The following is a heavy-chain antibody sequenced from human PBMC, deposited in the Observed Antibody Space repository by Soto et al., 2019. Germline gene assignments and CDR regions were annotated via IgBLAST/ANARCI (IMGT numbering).Heavy chain of an antibody. Sequence: GGSLRLSCAASGFTFSSYEMNWVRQAPGKGLEWVSYINSSGSIIYYADSVKGRFTISRDNAKNSLYLQMNSLRAEDTAVYYCARGGSTMINFYYHGVDVWGQGTTVTVSS. V-gene: IGHV3-48*03. J-gene: IGHJ6*02. CDR1: GFTFSSYE. CDR3: ARGGSTMINFYYHGVDV. D-gene: IGHD3-16*01. CDR2: INSSGSII.